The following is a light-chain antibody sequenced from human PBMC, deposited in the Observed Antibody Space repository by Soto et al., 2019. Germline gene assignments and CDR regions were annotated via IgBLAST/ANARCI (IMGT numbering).Light chain of an antibody. CDR2: AAS. CDR3: QQRSNWPPSLT. CDR1: QSLTSS. Sequence: EIVMTPSPATLSASPGERATLSCRASQSLTSSLVWYQQKPGQAPRLLIYAASTRATGVPARFSGSGSGTEFTLTISSLQSEDFAVYYCQQRSNWPPSLTFGGGTKVDIK. V-gene: IGKV3-15*01. J-gene: IGKJ4*01.